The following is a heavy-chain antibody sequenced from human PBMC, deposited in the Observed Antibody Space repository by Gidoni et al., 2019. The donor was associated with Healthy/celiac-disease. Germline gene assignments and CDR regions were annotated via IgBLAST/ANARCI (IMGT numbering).Heavy chain of an antibody. CDR3: TKKINHLTNWFDP. Sequence: EVQLVESGGGLVKPGRSLRLSCTASGFTFGDYAMSWFRQAPGKGLEWVGFIRSKAYGGTTEYAASVKGRFTISRDDSKSIAYLQMNSLKTEDTAVYYCTKKINHLTNWFDPWGQGTLVTVSS. V-gene: IGHV3-49*05. CDR1: GFTFGDYA. CDR2: IRSKAYGGTT. J-gene: IGHJ5*02.